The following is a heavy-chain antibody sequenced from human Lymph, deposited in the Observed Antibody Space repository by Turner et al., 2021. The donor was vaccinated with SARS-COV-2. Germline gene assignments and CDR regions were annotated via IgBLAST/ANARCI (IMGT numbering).Heavy chain of an antibody. Sequence: QVQLVQSGAEVKKPGASVNVSCKASGYTFTGYYMHWVRQAPGQGLEWRGWSNPNRGGTNYAQKCQGRVTMTRDTSISTAYMELSRLRSDDTAVYYCARSRDLQSMVRGVDPFDYWGQGTLVTVSS. J-gene: IGHJ4*02. V-gene: IGHV1-2*02. CDR2: SNPNRGGT. CDR3: ARSRDLQSMVRGVDPFDY. D-gene: IGHD3-10*01. CDR1: GYTFTGYY.